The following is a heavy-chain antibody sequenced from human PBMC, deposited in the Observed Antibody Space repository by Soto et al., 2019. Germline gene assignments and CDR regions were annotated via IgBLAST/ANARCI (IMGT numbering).Heavy chain of an antibody. CDR2: ISSSSSTI. J-gene: IGHJ4*02. V-gene: IGHV3-48*01. Sequence: GGSLRLSCAASGFTFSSYSMNWVRQAPGKGLEWVSYISSSSSTIYYADSVKGRFTISRDNAKNSLYLQMNSLRAEDTAVYYCAKRGSSSYFDYWGQGTLVTVAS. CDR1: GFTFSSYS. CDR3: AKRGSSSYFDY. D-gene: IGHD6-13*01.